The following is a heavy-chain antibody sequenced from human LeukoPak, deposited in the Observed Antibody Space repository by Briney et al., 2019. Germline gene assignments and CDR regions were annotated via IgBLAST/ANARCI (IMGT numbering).Heavy chain of an antibody. J-gene: IGHJ4*02. Sequence: SCKASGYTFTSYGISWVRQAPGRGLEWVSAISGSSGLTYYADSVKGRFTISRDNSKNTLFLQMNSLRAEDTAVYYCARRGESASYGDYRFDYWGQGTLVTVSS. CDR3: ARRGESASYGDYRFDY. D-gene: IGHD4-17*01. CDR2: ISGSSGLT. V-gene: IGHV3-23*01. CDR1: GYTFTSYG.